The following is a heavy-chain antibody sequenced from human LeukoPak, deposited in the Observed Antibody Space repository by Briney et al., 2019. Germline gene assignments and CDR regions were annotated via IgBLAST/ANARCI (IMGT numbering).Heavy chain of an antibody. CDR3: ARGKTIPTTVTTRQPGAGIYYGMDV. Sequence: GGSLRLSCAASGFTFSSYSMNWVRQAPGKGLEWVSYISSSSSTIYYADSVKGRFTISRDNAKNSLYLQMNSLRDEDTAVYYCARGKTIPTTVTTRQPGAGIYYGMDVWGQGTTVTVSS. J-gene: IGHJ6*02. V-gene: IGHV3-48*02. CDR1: GFTFSSYS. D-gene: IGHD4-17*01. CDR2: ISSSSSTI.